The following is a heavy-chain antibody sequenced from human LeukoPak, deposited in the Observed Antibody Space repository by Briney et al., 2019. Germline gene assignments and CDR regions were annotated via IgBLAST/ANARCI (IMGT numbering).Heavy chain of an antibody. Sequence: ASVKVSCKASGGTFSSYAISWVRQAPGQGLEWMGGIIPIFGTANYAQKSQGRVTITADESTSTAYMELSSLRSEDTAVYYCARLRSHGTGRVYWGQGTLVTVSS. CDR3: ARLRSHGTGRVY. J-gene: IGHJ4*02. D-gene: IGHD1-1*01. CDR2: IIPIFGTA. V-gene: IGHV1-69*13. CDR1: GGTFSSYA.